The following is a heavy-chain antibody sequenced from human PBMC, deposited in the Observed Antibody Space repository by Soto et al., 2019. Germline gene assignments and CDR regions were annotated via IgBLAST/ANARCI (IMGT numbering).Heavy chain of an antibody. CDR2: ISSSSSTI. CDR3: ARDSRRVYGSGSYYPYEGYFDY. V-gene: IGHV3-48*02. D-gene: IGHD3-10*01. CDR1: GFTFSSYS. Sequence: PGGSLRLSCAASGFTFSSYSMNWVRQAPGKGLEWVSYISSSSSTIYYADSVKGRFTISRDNAKNSLYLQMNSLRDEDTAVYYCARDSRRVYGSGSYYPYEGYFDYWGQGTLVTVSS. J-gene: IGHJ4*02.